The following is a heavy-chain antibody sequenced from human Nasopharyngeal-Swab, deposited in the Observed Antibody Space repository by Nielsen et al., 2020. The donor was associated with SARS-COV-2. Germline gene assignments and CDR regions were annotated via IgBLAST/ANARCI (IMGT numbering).Heavy chain of an antibody. V-gene: IGHV3-74*01. J-gene: IGHJ3*02. Sequence: GGSLRLSCAASGFTFSSYWMHWVRQAPGKGLVWVSRINSDGSSTSYADSVKGRFTISRDNAKNTLYLQMNSLRAEDTAVYYCAKLPSYCSGGSCYLAGGAFDIWGQGTMVTVSS. CDR3: AKLPSYCSGGSCYLAGGAFDI. CDR1: GFTFSSYW. CDR2: INSDGSST. D-gene: IGHD2-15*01.